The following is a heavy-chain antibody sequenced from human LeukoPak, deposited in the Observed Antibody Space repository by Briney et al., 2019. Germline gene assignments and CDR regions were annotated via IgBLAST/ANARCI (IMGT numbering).Heavy chain of an antibody. J-gene: IGHJ3*02. CDR3: ARAEGAASHI. Sequence: SETLSLTCAVSGGSVTTYHWTWIRQPPGKGLEWIGHIHYSGGADYNPSLKSRVSMSFDTSKNHFSLRLTSVTAADTGVYFCARAEGAASHIWGQGTMVSVSS. V-gene: IGHV4-59*02. D-gene: IGHD3-16*01. CDR1: GGSVTTYH. CDR2: IHYSGGA.